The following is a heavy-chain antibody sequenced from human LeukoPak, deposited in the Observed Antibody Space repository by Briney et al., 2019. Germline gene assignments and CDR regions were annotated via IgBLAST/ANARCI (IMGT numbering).Heavy chain of an antibody. CDR1: GFTFSSYG. D-gene: IGHD1-7*01. V-gene: IGHV3-48*01. Sequence: QTGGSLLLSCAASGFTFSSYGMNWVRQAPGKGLEWVSCISSGSSTISYADSVKGRFTISRDNAKNSLYLQMNSLRVEDTAVYYCARVSGGTTVDYWGQGTLVTVSS. CDR2: ISSGSSTI. CDR3: ARVSGGTTVDY. J-gene: IGHJ4*02.